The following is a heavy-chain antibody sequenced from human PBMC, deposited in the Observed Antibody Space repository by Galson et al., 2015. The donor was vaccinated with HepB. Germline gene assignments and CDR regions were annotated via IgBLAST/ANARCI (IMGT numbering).Heavy chain of an antibody. CDR2: ISGSGSDT. Sequence: SLRLSCAVSGYIFRNFGMSWVRHTPGEGLQFVSAISGSGSDTYYTDSVKGRFTISRDNSRNTVFLQMNRLRVDDTAIYYCVRGGTEGGPNWFDPWGQGTLVTVSS. V-gene: IGHV3-23*01. CDR1: GYIFRNFG. D-gene: IGHD2-15*01. J-gene: IGHJ5*02. CDR3: VRGGTEGGPNWFDP.